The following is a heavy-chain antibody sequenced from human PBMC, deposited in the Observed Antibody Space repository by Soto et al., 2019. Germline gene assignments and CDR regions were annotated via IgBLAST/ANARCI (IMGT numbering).Heavy chain of an antibody. CDR3: ARYCSSTSYYFDY. J-gene: IGHJ4*02. D-gene: IGHD2-2*01. V-gene: IGHV3-23*01. Sequence: GGSLRLSCAASGFTFSSYAMSWVRQAPGKGLEWVSAISGSGGSTYYADSVKGRFTISRDNSKNTLYLQMNSLRAEDAAVYCCARYCSSTSYYFDYWGQGTMVTVSS. CDR2: ISGSGGST. CDR1: GFTFSSYA.